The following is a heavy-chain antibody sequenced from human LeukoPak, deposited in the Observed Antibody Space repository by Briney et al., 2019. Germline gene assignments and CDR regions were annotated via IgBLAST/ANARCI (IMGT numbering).Heavy chain of an antibody. Sequence: SETLSLTCAVYGGSFSGYYWSWIRQPPGKGLEWSGEINHSGSTNYNPSLKSRVTISVDTSKNQFFLKLSSVTAADTAVYYCARGMSYDILTGYYYFDYWGQGTLVTVSS. CDR2: INHSGST. J-gene: IGHJ4*02. CDR1: GGSFSGYY. V-gene: IGHV4-34*01. CDR3: ARGMSYDILTGYYYFDY. D-gene: IGHD3-9*01.